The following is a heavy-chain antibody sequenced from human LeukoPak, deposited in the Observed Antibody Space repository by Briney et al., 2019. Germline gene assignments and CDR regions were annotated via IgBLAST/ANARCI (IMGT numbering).Heavy chain of an antibody. CDR2: IIPIFGTA. CDR3: ARSPHLMGDFVY. J-gene: IGHJ4*02. V-gene: IGHV1-69*13. D-gene: IGHD3-3*01. CDR1: GGTFSSYA. Sequence: SVKVSCKASGGTFSSYAISWVRQAPGQGLEWMGGIIPIFGTANYAQKFQGRVTITADESTSTAYMELSSLRSEDTAVYYCARSPHLMGDFVYWGQGTLVTVSS.